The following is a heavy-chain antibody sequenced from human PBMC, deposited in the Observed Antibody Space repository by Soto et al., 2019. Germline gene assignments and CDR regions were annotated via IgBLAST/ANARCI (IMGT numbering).Heavy chain of an antibody. V-gene: IGHV3-7*05. CDR2: INRDGSKK. CDR3: ARDVSPGSSSLYLDAFDI. D-gene: IGHD6-13*01. J-gene: IGHJ3*02. CDR1: GFTLSAYW. Sequence: EVQLEESGGDLVQPGGSLRLSCAASGFTLSAYWMTWVRQAPGKGLEWVANINRDGSKKSYLDSVRGRFTISRDNVGKSLYLQMDSLRADDTAIYYCARDVSPGSSSLYLDAFDIWGQGTMVTVSS.